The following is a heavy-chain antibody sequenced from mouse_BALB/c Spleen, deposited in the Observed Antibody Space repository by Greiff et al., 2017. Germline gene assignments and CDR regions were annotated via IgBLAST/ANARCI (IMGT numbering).Heavy chain of an antibody. Sequence: EVQGVESGGGLVQPGGSLRLSCATSGFTFTDYYMSWVRQPPGKALEWLGFIRNKANGYTTEYSASVKGRFTISRDNSQSILYLQMNTLRAEDSATYYCARLHYYGSPFDYWGQGTTLTVSS. D-gene: IGHD1-1*01. CDR1: GFTFTDYY. CDR2: IRNKANGYTT. CDR3: ARLHYYGSPFDY. V-gene: IGHV7-3*02. J-gene: IGHJ2*01.